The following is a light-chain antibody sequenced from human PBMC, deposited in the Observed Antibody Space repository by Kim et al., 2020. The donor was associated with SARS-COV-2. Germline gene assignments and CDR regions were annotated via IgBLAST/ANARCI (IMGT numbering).Light chain of an antibody. CDR3: SSYTSSSTLV. Sequence: QSALTQPASVSGSPGQSFTISCTGISSDVGGYNYVSWYQQHPGKAPKLMIYVGSKRPSGVSNRYSGSKSGNTASLTISGLQAEDEADYYCSSYTSSSTLVFGGGTQLTVL. CDR2: VGS. V-gene: IGLV2-14*01. J-gene: IGLJ2*01. CDR1: SSDVGGYNY.